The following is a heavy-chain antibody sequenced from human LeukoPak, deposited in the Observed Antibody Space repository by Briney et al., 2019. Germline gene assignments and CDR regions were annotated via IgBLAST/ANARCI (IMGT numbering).Heavy chain of an antibody. CDR2: INPNSGGT. V-gene: IGHV1-2*02. D-gene: IGHD6-19*01. J-gene: IGHJ4*02. CDR1: GYTFTSYD. Sequence: ASVKVSCKASGYTFTSYDINWVRQATGQGLEWMGWINPNSGGTNYAQKFQGRVTMTRDTSISTAYMELSRLTSDDTAVYYCARGREVAGTVTYWGQGTLITVSS. CDR3: ARGREVAGTVTY.